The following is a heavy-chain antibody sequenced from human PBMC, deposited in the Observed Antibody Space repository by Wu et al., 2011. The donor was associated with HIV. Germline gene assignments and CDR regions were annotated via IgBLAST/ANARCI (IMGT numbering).Heavy chain of an antibody. Sequence: KVSCTASGYAFTTFDINWVRHATGQGLEWMGWMNPDNGDTGYAQKFQGRVTMTRNTSINTAYMELSSLRSDDTALYYCARVHGYSSSWSIYYYYYMDVWGKGTTVTVSS. J-gene: IGHJ6*03. CDR3: ARVHGYSSSWSIYYYYYMDV. CDR1: GYAFTTFD. V-gene: IGHV1-8*02. D-gene: IGHD6-13*01. CDR2: MNPDNGDT.